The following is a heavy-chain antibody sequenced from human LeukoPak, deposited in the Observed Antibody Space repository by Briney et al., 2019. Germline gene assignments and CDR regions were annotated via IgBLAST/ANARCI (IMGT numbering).Heavy chain of an antibody. CDR3: ARDRYGDYASDAFDI. Sequence: GGSLRLSCAASGFTVSSNYMSWVRQAPGKGLEWVSVIYSGGSTYYADSVKGRFTISRDNSKNTLYLQMNSLRAEDTAVYYCARDRYGDYASDAFDIWGQGTMVTVSS. V-gene: IGHV3-53*01. J-gene: IGHJ3*02. CDR2: IYSGGST. CDR1: GFTVSSNY. D-gene: IGHD4-17*01.